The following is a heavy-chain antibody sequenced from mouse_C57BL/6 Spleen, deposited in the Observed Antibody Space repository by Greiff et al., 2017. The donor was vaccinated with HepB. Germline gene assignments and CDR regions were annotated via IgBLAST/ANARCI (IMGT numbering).Heavy chain of an antibody. V-gene: IGHV10-1*01. CDR3: VRHDSWFAY. Sequence: DVQLQESGGGLVQPKGSLKLSCAASGFSFNTYAMNWVRQAPGKGLEWVARIRSKSNNYATYYADSVKDRFTISREDSESMLYLQMNNLKTEDSAMYYCVRHDSWFAYWGQGTLVTVSA. D-gene: IGHD2-4*01. CDR2: IRSKSNNYAT. CDR1: GFSFNTYA. J-gene: IGHJ3*01.